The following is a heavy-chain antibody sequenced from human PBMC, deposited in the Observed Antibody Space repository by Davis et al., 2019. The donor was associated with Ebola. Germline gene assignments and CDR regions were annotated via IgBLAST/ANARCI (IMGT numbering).Heavy chain of an antibody. Sequence: AASVTVSCKASGYTFTSYGISWVRQAPGQGLEWMGWINTNTGNPTYAQGFTGRFVFSLDTSVSTAYLQISSLKAEDTAVYYCARRPRGSSSAGYYYGMDVWGKGTTVTVSS. CDR3: ARRPRGSSSAGYYYGMDV. CDR2: INTNTGNP. J-gene: IGHJ6*04. CDR1: GYTFTSYG. V-gene: IGHV7-4-1*02. D-gene: IGHD6-6*01.